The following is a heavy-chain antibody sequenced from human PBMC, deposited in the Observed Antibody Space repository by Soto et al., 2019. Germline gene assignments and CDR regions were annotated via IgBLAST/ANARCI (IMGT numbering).Heavy chain of an antibody. J-gene: IGHJ6*03. CDR3: ARESILSDYYYYYMDV. CDR1: GFTVSSNY. CDR2: IYSSGST. Sequence: GGSLRLSCAASGFTVSSNYMSWVRQAPGKGLEWVSVIYSSGSTYYADSVKGRFTISRDNSKNTLYLQMNSLRAEDTAVYYCARESILSDYYYYYMDVWGKGTTVTVSS. V-gene: IGHV3-66*01. D-gene: IGHD3-9*01.